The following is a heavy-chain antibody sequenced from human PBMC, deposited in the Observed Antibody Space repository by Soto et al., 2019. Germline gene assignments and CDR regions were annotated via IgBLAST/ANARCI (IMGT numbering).Heavy chain of an antibody. D-gene: IGHD2-8*01. Sequence: GGSLRLSCAASGLTFSSYWMHWVRQAPGKGLVWVSRINSDGSSTSYADSVKGRFTISRDNAKNTLYLQMNSLRAEDTAVYYCARGCTNGVCPIQSIYGMDVWGQGTTVTVSS. CDR1: GLTFSSYW. CDR3: ARGCTNGVCPIQSIYGMDV. J-gene: IGHJ6*02. V-gene: IGHV3-74*01. CDR2: INSDGSST.